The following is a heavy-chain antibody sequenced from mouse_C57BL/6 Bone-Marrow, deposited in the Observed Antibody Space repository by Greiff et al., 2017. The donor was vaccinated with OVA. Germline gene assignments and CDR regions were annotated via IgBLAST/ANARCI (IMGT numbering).Heavy chain of an antibody. CDR1: GFTFSDYG. D-gene: IGHD1-1*01. CDR2: ISSGSSTI. CDR3: ARNYYGYFDY. J-gene: IGHJ2*01. V-gene: IGHV5-17*01. Sequence: VQLVESGGGLVKPGGSLTLSCAASGFTFSDYGMHWVRQAPEKGLEWVAYISSGSSTIYYADPVKGRFTISRDNAKYTLFLQMTSLRSEDTAMYYCARNYYGYFDYWGKGTTLTVSS.